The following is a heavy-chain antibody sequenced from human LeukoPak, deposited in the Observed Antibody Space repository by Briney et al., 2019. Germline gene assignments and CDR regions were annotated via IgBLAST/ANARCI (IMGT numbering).Heavy chain of an antibody. CDR3: VVVVEPPDSDGFDV. D-gene: IGHD1-14*01. J-gene: IGHJ3*01. V-gene: IGHV3-74*01. CDR2: INADGSTT. CDR1: GFTFGNSW. Sequence: PGGSLRLSCAASGFTFGNSWVHWVHQAPGEGLVWVSLINADGSTTTYADSVKGRFTISRDNARNTLSLQMNSLTIEDTAVYYCVVVVEPPDSDGFDVWGQGTMITVSS.